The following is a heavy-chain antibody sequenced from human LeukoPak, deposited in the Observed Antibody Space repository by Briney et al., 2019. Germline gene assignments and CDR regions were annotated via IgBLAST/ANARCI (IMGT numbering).Heavy chain of an antibody. D-gene: IGHD3-22*01. CDR3: ARQSSTYYYDSSGYSHFDY. CDR2: INPSGGST. CDR1: GYTFTSYY. J-gene: IGHJ4*02. Sequence: ASVKVSCKASGYTFTSYYMHWVRQAPGQGLEWMGIINPSGGSTSYAQKFQGRVTMTRDTSTSTVYMELSSLRSEDTAVYYCARQSSTYYYDSSGYSHFDYWGQGTLVTVSS. V-gene: IGHV1-46*01.